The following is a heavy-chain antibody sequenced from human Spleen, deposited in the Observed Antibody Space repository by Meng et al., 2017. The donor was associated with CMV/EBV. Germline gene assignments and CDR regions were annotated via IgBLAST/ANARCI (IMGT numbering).Heavy chain of an antibody. J-gene: IGHJ5*02. Sequence: SQTLSLTCAISGDSVSSNSVAWNWIRQSPSRGLEWLGRTYYRSKWYNDYAVSVKSRITINPDTSKNQFSLQLNSVTPEDTAVYYCVGSPYNWFDPWGQGTLVTVSS. CDR2: TYYRSKWYN. CDR1: GDSVSSNSVA. CDR3: VGSPYNWFDP. V-gene: IGHV6-1*01.